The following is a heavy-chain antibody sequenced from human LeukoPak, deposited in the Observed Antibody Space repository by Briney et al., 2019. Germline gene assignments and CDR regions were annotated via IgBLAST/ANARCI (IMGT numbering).Heavy chain of an antibody. CDR1: GFTFNNYE. CDR2: VGIAADT. D-gene: IGHD1-14*01. V-gene: IGHV3-13*01. Sequence: GGSLRLSCAASGFTFNNYEMHWVRQTAGKGLEWVSAVGIAADTFYAGSVKGRFSISRDSAESSLFLQMNSLRAGDTAVYYCAREGRMGTADAFDVWGQGTMVTVSS. CDR3: AREGRMGTADAFDV. J-gene: IGHJ3*01.